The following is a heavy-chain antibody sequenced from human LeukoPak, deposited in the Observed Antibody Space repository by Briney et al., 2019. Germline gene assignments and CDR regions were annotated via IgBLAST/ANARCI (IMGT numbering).Heavy chain of an antibody. CDR2: IYTSGST. D-gene: IGHD1-26*01. Sequence: KPSETLSLTCTVSGGSIRSYYWSWIRQPAGKGLEWIGRIYTSGSTNYNPSLKSRVTMSVDTSKNQFSLKLSSVTAADTAVYYCARDRGSWEPNWFDPWGQGTLVTVSS. J-gene: IGHJ5*02. V-gene: IGHV4-4*07. CDR1: GGSIRSYY. CDR3: ARDRGSWEPNWFDP.